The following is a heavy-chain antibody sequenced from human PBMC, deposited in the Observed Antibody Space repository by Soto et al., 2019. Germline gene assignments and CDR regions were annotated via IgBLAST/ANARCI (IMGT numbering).Heavy chain of an antibody. Sequence: GASVKVSFKASGGTFSSYAISWVLQAPGQGLEWMGGIIPIFGTANYAQKFQGRVTITADESTSTAYMELSSLRSEDTAVYYCARDKNGMNKRELLRSGWAFDIWGQGTMVTVSS. CDR1: GGTFSSYA. CDR3: ARDKNGMNKRELLRSGWAFDI. J-gene: IGHJ3*02. V-gene: IGHV1-69*13. D-gene: IGHD1-26*01. CDR2: IIPIFGTA.